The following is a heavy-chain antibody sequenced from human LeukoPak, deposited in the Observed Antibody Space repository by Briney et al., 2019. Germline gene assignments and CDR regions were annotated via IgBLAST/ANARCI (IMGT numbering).Heavy chain of an antibody. CDR1: GYSLSTGYQ. Sequence: PSETLSLTCDVSGYSLSTGYQWAGLRQSLGRGLEWTGTFIHDGGAHYNPSLGSRVVISIDTSKNQFSLRLRSVTVADTAVYYCARDPRWLTPDCTSTSCYEDYFDPWGRGTLVTVSS. CDR3: ARDPRWLTPDCTSTSCYEDYFDP. J-gene: IGHJ5*02. D-gene: IGHD2-2*01. V-gene: IGHV4-38-2*02. CDR2: FIHDGGA.